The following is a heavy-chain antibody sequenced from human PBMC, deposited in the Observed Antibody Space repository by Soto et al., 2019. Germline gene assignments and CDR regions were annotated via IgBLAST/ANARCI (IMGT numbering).Heavy chain of an antibody. Sequence: PGGSLRLSCAASGFTFSSYAMHWVRQAPGKGLEWVAVISYDGSSKYYADSVKGRFTISRDNSKNTLYLQMNSLRAEDTAVYYCARDRFTTVTTKAGLTEFDPWGQGTLVTVS. CDR2: ISYDGSSK. CDR3: ARDRFTTVTTKAGLTEFDP. D-gene: IGHD4-4*01. J-gene: IGHJ5*02. V-gene: IGHV3-30-3*01. CDR1: GFTFSSYA.